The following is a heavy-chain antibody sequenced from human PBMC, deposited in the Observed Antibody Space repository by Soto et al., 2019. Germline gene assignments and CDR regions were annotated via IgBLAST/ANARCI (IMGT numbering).Heavy chain of an antibody. J-gene: IGHJ6*02. D-gene: IGHD6-13*01. V-gene: IGHV1-69*18. CDR3: AREMPSTAAAYFYYGLNV. CDR1: GGAFNNYA. Sequence: QVQLVQSGAEVKRPGSSVKVSCKASGGAFNNYAIYWVRQAPGQGLEWLGTIVPVFPSVYYAPRFQGRLTISAYGSTDTVYMLLTSHKSEDTAVYYCAREMPSTAAAYFYYGLNVWGQGTSVTVSS. CDR2: IVPVFPSV.